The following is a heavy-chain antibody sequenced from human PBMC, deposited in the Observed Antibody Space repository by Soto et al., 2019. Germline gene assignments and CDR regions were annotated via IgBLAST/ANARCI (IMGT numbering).Heavy chain of an antibody. V-gene: IGHV4-59*01. D-gene: IGHD5-18*01. CDR1: GGSISSYY. CDR3: ARDNGYSYGYTLDH. Sequence: PSETLSLTCTVSGGSISSYYWSWIRQPPGKGLEWIGYIYYSGSTNYNASLKSRVTISVDTSKNQFSLKLSSVTAADTAVYYCARDNGYSYGYTLDHWGQGTLVNVSS. CDR2: IYYSGST. J-gene: IGHJ4*02.